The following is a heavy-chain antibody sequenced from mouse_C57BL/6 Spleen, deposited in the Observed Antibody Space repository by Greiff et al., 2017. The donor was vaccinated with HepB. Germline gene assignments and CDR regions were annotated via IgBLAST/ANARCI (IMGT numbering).Heavy chain of an antibody. CDR2: IHPNSGST. Sequence: QVQLKQPGAELVKPGASVKLSCKASGYTFTSYWMHWVKQRPGQGLEWIGMIHPNSGSTNYNEKFKSKATLTVDKSSSTAYMQLSSLTSEDSAVYYCARSGGPHWYFDVWGTGTTVTVSS. J-gene: IGHJ1*03. V-gene: IGHV1-64*01. CDR1: GYTFTSYW. CDR3: ARSGGPHWYFDV.